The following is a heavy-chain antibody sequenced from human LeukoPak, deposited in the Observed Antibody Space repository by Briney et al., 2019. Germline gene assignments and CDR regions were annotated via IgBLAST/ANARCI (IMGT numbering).Heavy chain of an antibody. CDR1: GYTFTSYY. D-gene: IGHD6-6*01. CDR2: INPSGGST. V-gene: IGHV1-46*01. J-gene: IGHJ4*02. Sequence: GASVKVSCKASGYTFTSYYMHWVRQAPGQGLEWMGIINPSGGSTSYAQKFQGRVTMTRDTSTSTVYMELSSLRSEDTAVYYCARPESIAARQYYFDYWGQGTLVTVSS. CDR3: ARPESIAARQYYFDY.